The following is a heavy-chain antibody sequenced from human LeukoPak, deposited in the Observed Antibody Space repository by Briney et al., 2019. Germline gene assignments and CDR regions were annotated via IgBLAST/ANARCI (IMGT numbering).Heavy chain of an antibody. CDR2: IYHSGST. D-gene: IGHD4-17*01. CDR1: GGSISSSSYY. V-gene: IGHV4-39*07. Sequence: SETLSLTCTVSGGSISSSSYYWGWIRQPPGKGLEWIGSIYHSGSTYYNPSLKSRVTISVDRSKNQFSLKLSSVTAADTAVYYCARGGDYGDNNDAFDIWGQGTMVTVSS. J-gene: IGHJ3*02. CDR3: ARGGDYGDNNDAFDI.